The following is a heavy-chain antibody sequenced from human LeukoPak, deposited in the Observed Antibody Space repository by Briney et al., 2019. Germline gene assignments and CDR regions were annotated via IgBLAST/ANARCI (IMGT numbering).Heavy chain of an antibody. CDR3: ARDLSDGSYYAFDI. CDR1: GGSISSYY. Sequence: PSETLSLTCTVSGGSISSYYWSWIRQPPGKGLEWIGYIYYSGSTNYNPSLKSRVTISVDTSKNQFSLKLSSVTAADTAVYYCARDLSDGSYYAFDIWGQGTMVTVSS. D-gene: IGHD1-26*01. CDR2: IYYSGST. J-gene: IGHJ3*02. V-gene: IGHV4-59*01.